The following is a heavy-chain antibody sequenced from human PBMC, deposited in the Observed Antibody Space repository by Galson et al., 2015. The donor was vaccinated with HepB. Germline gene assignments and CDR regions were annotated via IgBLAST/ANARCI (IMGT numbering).Heavy chain of an antibody. CDR2: INSDGSST. Sequence: SLRLSCAASGFTFSSYWMHWVRQAPGKGLVWVSRINSDGSSTSYADSVKGRFTISRDNAKNTLYLQMNSLRAEDTAVYYCARVRAAAGPGGVYYYYYYMDVWGKGTTVTVSS. CDR3: ARVRAAAGPGGVYYYYYYMDV. CDR1: GFTFSSYW. V-gene: IGHV3-74*01. D-gene: IGHD6-13*01. J-gene: IGHJ6*03.